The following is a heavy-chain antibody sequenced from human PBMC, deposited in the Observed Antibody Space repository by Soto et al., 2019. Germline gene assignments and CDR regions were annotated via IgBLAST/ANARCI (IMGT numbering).Heavy chain of an antibody. D-gene: IGHD3-10*01. V-gene: IGHV4-39*01. CDR1: GGSISSSSYY. J-gene: IGHJ6*02. Sequence: LSLTCTVSGGSISSSSYYSGWIRQPPGKGLEWIGSIYYSGSTYYNPSLKSRVTISVDTSKNQFSLKLSSVTAADTAVYYCARGNVLLWFGEADGMDVWGQGTTVT. CDR2: IYYSGST. CDR3: ARGNVLLWFGEADGMDV.